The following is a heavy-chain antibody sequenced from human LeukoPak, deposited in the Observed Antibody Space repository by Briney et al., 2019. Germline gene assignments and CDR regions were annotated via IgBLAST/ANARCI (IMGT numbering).Heavy chain of an antibody. Sequence: PGGSLRLSCAASGFTFSSYAMSWVRQAPGKGLGWVSAISGSGGSTYYADSLKGRFTISRDNSKNTLYLQMNSLRAEDTAVYYCAKGVRVCSSTSCLPLKYYYYGMDVWGQGTTVTVSS. J-gene: IGHJ6*02. CDR3: AKGVRVCSSTSCLPLKYYYYGMDV. D-gene: IGHD2-2*01. CDR2: ISGSGGST. CDR1: GFTFSSYA. V-gene: IGHV3-23*01.